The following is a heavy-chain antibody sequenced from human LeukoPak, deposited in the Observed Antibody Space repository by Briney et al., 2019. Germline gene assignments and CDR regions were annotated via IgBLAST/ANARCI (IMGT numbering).Heavy chain of an antibody. J-gene: IGHJ4*02. CDR2: ISGSGGST. Sequence: GGSLRLSCAASGFTFSSSAMSWVRQAPGKGLEWVSGISGSGGSTYYADSVKGRFTISRDNSKNTLYLQMNSLRAEDTAVYYCAKDLTGLAYYYDSSGYPPSNDYWGQGTLVTVSS. CDR1: GFTFSSSA. D-gene: IGHD3-22*01. CDR3: AKDLTGLAYYYDSSGYPPSNDY. V-gene: IGHV3-23*01.